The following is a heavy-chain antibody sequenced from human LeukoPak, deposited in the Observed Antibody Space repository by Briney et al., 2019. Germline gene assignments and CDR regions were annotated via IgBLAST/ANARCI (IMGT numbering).Heavy chain of an antibody. Sequence: GGSLRLSCAASGFTFSSYWMSWVRQAPGKGLEWVADIKQDGSEKYYVDSVKGRFTISRDNAKNSLYLQMNSLRAEDTAVYYCAREGSYDFWSGYYPNWFDPRGQGTLVTVSS. CDR3: AREGSYDFWSGYYPNWFDP. CDR2: IKQDGSEK. D-gene: IGHD3-3*01. J-gene: IGHJ5*02. CDR1: GFTFSSYW. V-gene: IGHV3-7*01.